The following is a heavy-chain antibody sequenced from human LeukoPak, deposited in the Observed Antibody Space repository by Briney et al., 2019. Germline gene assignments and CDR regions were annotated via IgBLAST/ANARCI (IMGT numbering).Heavy chain of an antibody. CDR3: AEEHLATSGVFH. Sequence: PAETLSLTCTVSGGSISSSSYSWGWIRQPPGKGLEWILSIYYNGRPYYNPSLKSRVTISVDTFKNQFSLKLTSLTAADTAVYYCAEEHLATSGVFHWGQGTLVTV. CDR1: GGSISSSSYS. CDR2: IYYNGRP. V-gene: IGHV4-39*01. J-gene: IGHJ4*02. D-gene: IGHD5-12*01.